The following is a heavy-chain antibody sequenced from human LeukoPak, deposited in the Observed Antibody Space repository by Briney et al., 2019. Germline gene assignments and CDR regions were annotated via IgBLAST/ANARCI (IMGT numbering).Heavy chain of an antibody. CDR1: GGSISSSSYY. V-gene: IGHV4-39*01. J-gene: IGHJ4*02. Sequence: SETLSLTCTVSGGSISSSSYYWGWIRQPPGKGLEWIGSIYYSGSTYYNPSLKSRVTISVDTSKNQFSLKLSSVTAADTAVYYCARQIAAAGTYYFDYWGQGTLVTVSS. CDR3: ARQIAAAGTYYFDY. D-gene: IGHD6-13*01. CDR2: IYYSGST.